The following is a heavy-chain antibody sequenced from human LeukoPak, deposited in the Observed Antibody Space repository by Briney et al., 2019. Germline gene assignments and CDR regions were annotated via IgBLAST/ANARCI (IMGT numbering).Heavy chain of an antibody. Sequence: PGGSLRLSCAASGSTLSSYSMNWVRQAPGKGLEWISHISISGSTIHYADSVKGRFTISRDNSKNTLYLQMQGLRAEDTAVYYCAKDLGTERWVPLPDHWGQGTLVTVSS. V-gene: IGHV3-48*01. CDR3: AKDLGTERWVPLPDH. CDR1: GSTLSSYS. D-gene: IGHD5-24*01. CDR2: ISISGSTI. J-gene: IGHJ4*02.